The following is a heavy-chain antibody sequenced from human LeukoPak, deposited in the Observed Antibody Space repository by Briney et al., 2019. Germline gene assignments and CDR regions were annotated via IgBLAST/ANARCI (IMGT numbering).Heavy chain of an antibody. D-gene: IGHD6-13*01. CDR3: ARVHGVAAVPFDY. V-gene: IGHV1-8*01. CDR1: GYTFTSYD. Sequence: ASVKVSCKASGYTFTSYDINWVRQATGQGLEWMGWMNPNSGNTGYAQKFQGRVTMTRNTSISTAYMELRSLRSDDTAVYYCARVHGVAAVPFDYWGQGTLVTVSS. J-gene: IGHJ4*02. CDR2: MNPNSGNT.